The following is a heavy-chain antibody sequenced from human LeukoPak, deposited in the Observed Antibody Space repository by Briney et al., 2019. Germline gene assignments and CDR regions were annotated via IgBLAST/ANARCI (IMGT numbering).Heavy chain of an antibody. J-gene: IGHJ4*02. CDR2: ISAYNGNT. Sequence: GASVKVSCKASGYTFTSYGISWVRQAPGQGLEWMGWISAYNGNTKYAQRLQGRVTMTTDTSTTTAYVELRSLRSDDTAVYFCAREFRTYYDFWSGYHIFDYWGQGTLVSVSS. V-gene: IGHV1-18*01. CDR3: AREFRTYYDFWSGYHIFDY. D-gene: IGHD3-3*01. CDR1: GYTFTSYG.